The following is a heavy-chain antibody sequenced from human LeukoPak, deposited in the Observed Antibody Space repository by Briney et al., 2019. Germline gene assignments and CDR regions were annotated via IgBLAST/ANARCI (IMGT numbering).Heavy chain of an antibody. CDR1: GYTFTNYD. D-gene: IGHD6-13*01. CDR2: MNPNSGDT. Sequence: ASVKVSCKASGYTFTNYDLTWVRQATGQGLEWMGWMNPNSGDTGYAQKFQGRLTMTRDTSISTAYMELSSLRSEDTAVYYCAREGAAAGTTFDYWGQGTLVTVSS. J-gene: IGHJ4*02. V-gene: IGHV1-8*01. CDR3: AREGAAAGTTFDY.